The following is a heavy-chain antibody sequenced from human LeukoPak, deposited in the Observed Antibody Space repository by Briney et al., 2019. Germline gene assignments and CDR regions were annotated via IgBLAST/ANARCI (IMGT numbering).Heavy chain of an antibody. Sequence: PSGTLSLTCAVSGGSISSYNWWSWVRQPPGKGLEWIGEIYHSGSTNYNPSLKSRVTISVDKSKNQFSLKLSSVTAADTAVYFCARDHRSNSGLVGPIAVLDAFDIWGQGTMVTVPS. J-gene: IGHJ3*02. CDR1: GGSISSYNW. CDR2: IYHSGST. CDR3: ARDHRSNSGLVGPIAVLDAFDI. D-gene: IGHD1-26*01. V-gene: IGHV4-4*02.